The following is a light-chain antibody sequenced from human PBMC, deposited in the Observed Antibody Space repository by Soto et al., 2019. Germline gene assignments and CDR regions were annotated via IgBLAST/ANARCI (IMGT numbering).Light chain of an antibody. V-gene: IGLV2-14*01. Sequence: QSALTQPASVSGSPGQSITISCTGTISDVGGYNYVSWYQQHPGKAPKLMIYEVTSRPSGVSNRFSGSKSVNTASLTISGIQAEDEDYYYCSSYTSSGTFVFGTGTKLTVL. CDR2: EVT. J-gene: IGLJ1*01. CDR3: SSYTSSGTFV. CDR1: ISDVGGYNY.